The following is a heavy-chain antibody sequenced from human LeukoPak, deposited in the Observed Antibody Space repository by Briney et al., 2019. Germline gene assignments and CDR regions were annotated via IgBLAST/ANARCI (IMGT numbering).Heavy chain of an antibody. CDR3: ARDRSFDSDTAPFDY. Sequence: SETLSLTCTVSNYSNSNSYYWGWIRQPPGKGLEWIGSIYHSGNTYYNPSLKSRVTISVDTSKNQFSLNLSSVTAADTAVYWCARDRSFDSDTAPFDYWGQGTLVTVSS. CDR2: IYHSGNT. J-gene: IGHJ4*02. V-gene: IGHV4-38-2*02. CDR1: NYSNSNSYY. D-gene: IGHD1-26*01.